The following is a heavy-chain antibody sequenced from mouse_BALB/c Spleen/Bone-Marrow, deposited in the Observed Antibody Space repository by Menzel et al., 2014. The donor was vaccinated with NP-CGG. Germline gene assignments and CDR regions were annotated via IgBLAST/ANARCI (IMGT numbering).Heavy chain of an antibody. J-gene: IGHJ2*01. V-gene: IGHV5-6-5*01. D-gene: IGHD4-1*02. CDR3: ARAPQLLYYFDY. CDR1: GFTFSTYA. Sequence: EVKVVESGGGLVKPGGSLKLSCAASGFTFSTYAMSWVRQTPEKRLEWVASISNGGSTYYQDSVKGRFTISRDNASNILYLQMSSLRSDDTAMYYCARAPQLLYYFDYWGQGTTLTVSS. CDR2: ISNGGST.